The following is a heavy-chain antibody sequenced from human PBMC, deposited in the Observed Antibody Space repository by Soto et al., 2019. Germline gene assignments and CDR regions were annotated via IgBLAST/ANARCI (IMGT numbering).Heavy chain of an antibody. J-gene: IGHJ4*02. CDR3: ARGLNIAAADY. CDR2: ISYDGSNK. D-gene: IGHD6-13*01. Sequence: QVQLVESGGGVVQPGRSLRLSCAASGFTFSSYAMHWVRQAPGKGLEWVAVISYDGSNKYYADSVKGRFTISRDNSKHTLDLQMNSLGAEDTAVYYCARGLNIAAADYWGQGTLVTVSS. V-gene: IGHV3-30-3*01. CDR1: GFTFSSYA.